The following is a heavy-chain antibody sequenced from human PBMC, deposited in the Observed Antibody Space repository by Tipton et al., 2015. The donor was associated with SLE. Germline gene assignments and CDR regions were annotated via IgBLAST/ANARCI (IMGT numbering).Heavy chain of an antibody. CDR1: GGSISSGSYY. CDR2: IYTSGST. D-gene: IGHD2-21*01. V-gene: IGHV4-61*02. Sequence: TLSLTCTVSGGSISSGSYYWSWIRQPAGKGLEWIGRIYTSGSTNYNPSLKSRVTISVDTSKNQFSLKLSSVTAADTAVYYCAGGYCGGDCYSRHYYYYGMDVGGGRTTVTVSS. J-gene: IGHJ6*04. CDR3: AGGYCGGDCYSRHYYYYGMDV.